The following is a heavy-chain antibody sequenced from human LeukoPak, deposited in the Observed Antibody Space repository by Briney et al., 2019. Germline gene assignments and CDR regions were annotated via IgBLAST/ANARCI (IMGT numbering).Heavy chain of an antibody. J-gene: IGHJ4*02. Sequence: GGSLRLSCAASGFTFSSYEMNWVRQAPGKGLEWVSYISSSGSTIYYADSVKGRFTISRDNAKNSLYLQMNSLRAEDTAVYYCATETIGRHYDYWGQGTLLTVSS. CDR1: GFTFSSYE. CDR2: ISSSGSTI. V-gene: IGHV3-48*03. D-gene: IGHD1-14*01. CDR3: ATETIGRHYDY.